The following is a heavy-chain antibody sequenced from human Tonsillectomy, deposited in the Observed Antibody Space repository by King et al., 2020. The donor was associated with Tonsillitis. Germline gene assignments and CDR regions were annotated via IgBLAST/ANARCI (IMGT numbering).Heavy chain of an antibody. D-gene: IGHD2-21*02. Sequence: HGQLVQSGAEVKKPGSSVKVSCKASGGTFSTHAFPWVRQAPGLGLEWMGGVIPISGTTKYAQKFQGRVSITADTSTSTTYLELSSLGSEDTAMYFCARDLHCGGDCYSDYWGPGTLVTVSS. CDR2: VIPISGTT. J-gene: IGHJ4*02. V-gene: IGHV1-69*06. CDR1: GGTFSTHA. CDR3: ARDLHCGGDCYSDY.